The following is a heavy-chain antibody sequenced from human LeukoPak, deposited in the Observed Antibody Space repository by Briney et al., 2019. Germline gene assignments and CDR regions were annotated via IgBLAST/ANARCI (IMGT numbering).Heavy chain of an antibody. J-gene: IGHJ4*02. D-gene: IGHD6-19*01. CDR3: ASGDSSGWYAFDY. Sequence: SVKVSCKASGGTFRNYIITWVRQAPGQGLEWMGRIIPIFGIANYAQKFQGRVTITADKSTSTAYMELSSLRSEDTAVYYCASGDSSGWYAFDYWGQGTLVTVSS. CDR2: IIPIFGIA. V-gene: IGHV1-69*02. CDR1: GGTFRNYI.